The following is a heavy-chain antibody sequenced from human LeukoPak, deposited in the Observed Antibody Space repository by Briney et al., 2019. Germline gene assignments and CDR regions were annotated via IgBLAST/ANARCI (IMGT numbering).Heavy chain of an antibody. D-gene: IGHD3-10*01. V-gene: IGHV4-34*01. J-gene: IGHJ4*02. CDR3: ARRDYSGSGSYYNG. Sequence: PSETLSLTCAVYGGSFSGYYWSWIRQPPGKGLEWIGEINDSGSTHYNTSLNSRVTISVDTSKNQIYLKLSSVTAADTAVYYCARRDYSGSGSYYNGWGQGTLVTVSS. CDR1: GGSFSGYY. CDR2: INDSGST.